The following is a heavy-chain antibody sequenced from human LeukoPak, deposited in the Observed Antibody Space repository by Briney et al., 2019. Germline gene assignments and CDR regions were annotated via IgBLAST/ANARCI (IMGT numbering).Heavy chain of an antibody. CDR3: ARVVGVRGVIYYGMDV. CDR2: IRAYNGKT. CDR1: GYTFTSYG. V-gene: IGHV1-18*01. J-gene: IGHJ6*02. D-gene: IGHD3-10*01. Sequence: ASVKVSCKASGYTFTSYGISWVRQAPGQGREWMGWIRAYNGKTNYAQKLQGRVTMTTDTATSTAYMELRSLRSDDAAVYYCARVVGVRGVIYYGMDVWGQGTTVTVSS.